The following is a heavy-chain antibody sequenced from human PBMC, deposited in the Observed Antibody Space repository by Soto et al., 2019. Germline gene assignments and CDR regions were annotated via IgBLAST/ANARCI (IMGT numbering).Heavy chain of an antibody. CDR2: INPDNGNT. CDR1: GYTFTRYT. V-gene: IGHV1-3*01. D-gene: IGHD2-15*01. J-gene: IGHJ5*02. CDR3: ARGIATGQLDP. Sequence: ASVKFYCKASGYTFTRYTMNWVRQAPGQRLEWMGWINPDNGNTKSSQKFQDRVIITGDTSASTAYMDLSSLRSEDTAVYYCARGIATGQLDPWGQGTLVTVSS.